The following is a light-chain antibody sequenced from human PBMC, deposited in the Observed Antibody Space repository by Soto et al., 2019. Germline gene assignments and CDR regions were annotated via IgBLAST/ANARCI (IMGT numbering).Light chain of an antibody. CDR1: QSVGYS. Sequence: ENVLTQSPGNLSLSPGARATLSCRASQSVGYSLAWYQQRPGQAPTLLISNASTRAPGIPDRFSGSGSGTDFTLTISRLQPEDYALYYCQQYGPSLITFGQGTKVDIK. V-gene: IGKV3-20*01. CDR3: QQYGPSLIT. J-gene: IGKJ1*01. CDR2: NAS.